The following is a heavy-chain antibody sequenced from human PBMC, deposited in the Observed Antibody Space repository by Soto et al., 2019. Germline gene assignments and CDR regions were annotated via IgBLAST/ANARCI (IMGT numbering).Heavy chain of an antibody. J-gene: IGHJ4*02. Sequence: HPGGSLRLSCAASGFTFSSYAMSWVRQAPGKGLEWVSAISGSGGSTYYADSVKGRFTISRDNSKNTLYLQMNSLRAEDTAVYYCAKVRWEPRVFDYWGQGTLVTVSS. D-gene: IGHD1-26*01. CDR3: AKVRWEPRVFDY. CDR2: ISGSGGST. CDR1: GFTFSSYA. V-gene: IGHV3-23*01.